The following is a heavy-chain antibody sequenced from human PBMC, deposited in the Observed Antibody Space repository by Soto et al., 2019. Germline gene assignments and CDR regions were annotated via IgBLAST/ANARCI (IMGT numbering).Heavy chain of an antibody. CDR3: ARNVIVLMDDAFDI. CDR1: GGSISSYY. D-gene: IGHD2-8*01. CDR2: IYYSGST. J-gene: IGHJ3*02. Sequence: SETLSLTCTVSGGSISSYYWSWIRQPPGKGLEWIGYIYYSGSTNYNPSLKSRVTISVDTSKNQFSLKLSSVTAADTAVYYCARNVIVLMDDAFDIWGQGTMVTVSS. V-gene: IGHV4-59*08.